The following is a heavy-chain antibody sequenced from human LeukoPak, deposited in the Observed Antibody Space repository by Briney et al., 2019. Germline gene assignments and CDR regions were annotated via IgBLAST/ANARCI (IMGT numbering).Heavy chain of an antibody. V-gene: IGHV3-30-3*01. Sequence: PGRSLRLSCAASGFTFSSYAMHWVRQAPGKGLEWVAVISYDRSNKYYADSVKGRFTISRDNSKNTLYLQMNSLRAEDTAVYYCARGRDSSGYYLFDDWGQGTLVTVSS. CDR1: GFTFSSYA. D-gene: IGHD3-22*01. J-gene: IGHJ4*02. CDR3: ARGRDSSGYYLFDD. CDR2: ISYDRSNK.